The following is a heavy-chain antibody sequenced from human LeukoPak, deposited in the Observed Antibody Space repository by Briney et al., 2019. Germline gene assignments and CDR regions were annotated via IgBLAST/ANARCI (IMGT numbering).Heavy chain of an antibody. CDR3: AKRDGSWQQLPKINHDAFDI. D-gene: IGHD6-13*01. J-gene: IGHJ3*02. V-gene: IGHV3-23*01. Sequence: GGSLRLSCAASGLTVSSSYMSWVRQAPGKGLEWVSAISGSGGSTYYADSVKGRFTISRDNSKNTLYLQMNSLRAEDTAVYYCAKRDGSWQQLPKINHDAFDIWGQGTMVTVSS. CDR2: ISGSGGST. CDR1: GLTVSSSY.